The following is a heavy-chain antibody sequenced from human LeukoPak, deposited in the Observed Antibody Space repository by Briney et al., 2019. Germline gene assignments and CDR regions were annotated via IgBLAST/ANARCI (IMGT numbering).Heavy chain of an antibody. CDR1: GFTFRSYS. V-gene: IGHV3-21*01. Sequence: KPGGSLRLSCAASGFTFRSYSMNWVRQAPGKGLEWVSSISSSSSYIFYADSVKGRFTISRDDARESLYLQMSSLRADDTAIYYCGASRQYVGAFDIWGQGTLVTVSS. CDR2: ISSSSSYI. J-gene: IGHJ3*02. D-gene: IGHD3-16*01. CDR3: GASRQYVGAFDI.